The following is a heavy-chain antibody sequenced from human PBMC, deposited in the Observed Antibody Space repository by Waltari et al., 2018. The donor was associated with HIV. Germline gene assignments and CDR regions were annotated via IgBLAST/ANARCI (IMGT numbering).Heavy chain of an antibody. V-gene: IGHV3-30*18. Sequence: QVKLVESGGGVVQPGRSLRLSCSASGFSFSCYGMDWVRQATGKGVGWLAIISYDGSNKYYADSVKGRFTISRDNSKNTLYLQMNSLRAEDTAVYYCAKDYFVVVTAAGPFDPWGQGTLVTVSS. D-gene: IGHD2-21*02. J-gene: IGHJ5*02. CDR2: ISYDGSNK. CDR1: GFSFSCYG. CDR3: AKDYFVVVTAAGPFDP.